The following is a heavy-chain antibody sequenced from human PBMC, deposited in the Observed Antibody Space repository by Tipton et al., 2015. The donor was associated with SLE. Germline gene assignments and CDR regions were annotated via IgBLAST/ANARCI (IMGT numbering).Heavy chain of an antibody. D-gene: IGHD2-15*01. V-gene: IGHV4-59*01. J-gene: IGHJ5*02. CDR2: VYYLGAT. CDR1: NGSINAYY. Sequence: TLSLTCTVSNGSINAYYWSWIRQPPGKGLEYIGHVYYLGATNYSPSLKSRVAMSVDTSKNQFSLRLRSVTAADTAVYYCARATPLFNWFDPWGQGTLVTVSS. CDR3: ARATPLFNWFDP.